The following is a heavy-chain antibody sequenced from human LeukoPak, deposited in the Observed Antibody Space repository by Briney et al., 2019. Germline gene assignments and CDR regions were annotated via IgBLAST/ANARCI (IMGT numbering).Heavy chain of an antibody. Sequence: SETLSLTCTVSNGSISGYYWSWNRHLPGKGLEWIGDIYYSGSTNYSPSLKSRVTISVDMSKNQFSLKMNSMTAADAAVYYCARGYGYSYAWWFDPWGQGTLVTVSS. CDR3: ARGYGYSYAWWFDP. V-gene: IGHV4-59*01. CDR1: NGSISGYY. CDR2: IYYSGST. J-gene: IGHJ5*02. D-gene: IGHD5-18*01.